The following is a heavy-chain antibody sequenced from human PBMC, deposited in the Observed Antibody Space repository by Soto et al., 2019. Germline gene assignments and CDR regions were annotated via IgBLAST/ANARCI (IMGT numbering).Heavy chain of an antibody. Sequence: QVQLVQSGAEVKKPGSSVKVSCKASGGTFSSYAISWVRQAPGHGLEWMGGISPIFGTAIYAQELQGRVTITGDESTSTAYMELSSLRSEDTDVYYCARRLSRAAAGTGYWGQGTLVTVSS. CDR1: GGTFSSYA. CDR2: ISPIFGTA. D-gene: IGHD6-13*01. J-gene: IGHJ4*02. CDR3: ARRLSRAAAGTGY. V-gene: IGHV1-69*01.